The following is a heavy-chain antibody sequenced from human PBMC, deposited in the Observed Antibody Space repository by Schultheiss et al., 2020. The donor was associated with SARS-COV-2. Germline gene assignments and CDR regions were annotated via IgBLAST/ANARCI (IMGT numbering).Heavy chain of an antibody. CDR1: GVSISTGGYY. CDR3: ARARPDEISVDTAMVTVGAVFDY. D-gene: IGHD5-18*01. CDR2: IYYSGST. Sequence: SETLSLTCTVSGVSISTGGYYWSWIRQPPGKGLEWIGYIYYSGSTNYNPSLKSRVTISVDTSKNQFSLKLSSVTAADTAVYYCARARPDEISVDTAMVTVGAVFDYWGQGTLVTVSS. J-gene: IGHJ4*02. V-gene: IGHV4-61*08.